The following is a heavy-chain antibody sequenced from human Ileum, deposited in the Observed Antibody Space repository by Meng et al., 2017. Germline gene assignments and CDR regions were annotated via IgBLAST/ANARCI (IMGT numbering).Heavy chain of an antibody. Sequence: VQLQQGGAGLLKPSETLSLTCAVYGGSFSGYYGSWIRQPPGKGLEWIGEINHSGSTNYTPSLKSRVTISVDTSKNQFSLKLSSVTAADTAVYYCARNYYDSSGEDSNDYWGQGTLVTVSS. CDR3: ARNYYDSSGEDSNDY. J-gene: IGHJ4*02. V-gene: IGHV4-34*01. CDR2: INHSGST. D-gene: IGHD3-22*01. CDR1: GGSFSGYY.